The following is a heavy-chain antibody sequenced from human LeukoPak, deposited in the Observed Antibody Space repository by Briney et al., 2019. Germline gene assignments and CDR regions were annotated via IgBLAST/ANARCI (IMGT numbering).Heavy chain of an antibody. Sequence: PGESLKISCKGSGYSFTSYWIGWVRQVPGKGLEWMGIIYPGDSDTRYSPSFQGQVTISADKSISTAYLQWSSLKASDTAMYYCARFSLGNKGGDAFDIWGQGTMVTVSS. J-gene: IGHJ3*02. CDR3: ARFSLGNKGGDAFDI. CDR2: IYPGDSDT. V-gene: IGHV5-51*01. D-gene: IGHD1/OR15-1a*01. CDR1: GYSFTSYW.